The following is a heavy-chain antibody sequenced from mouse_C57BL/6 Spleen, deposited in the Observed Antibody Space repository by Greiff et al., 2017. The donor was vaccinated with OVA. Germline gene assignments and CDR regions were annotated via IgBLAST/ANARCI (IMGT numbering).Heavy chain of an antibody. D-gene: IGHD1-1*02. Sequence: EVQLQESGPELVKPGASVKIPCKASGYTFTDYNMDWVKQSHGKSLEWIGDINPNNGGTNYNQKFKGKATLTVDKSSSTAYMELRSLTSEDTAVYYCARYGRRGAMDYWGQGTSVTVSS. CDR3: ARYGRRGAMDY. V-gene: IGHV1-18*01. CDR2: INPNNGGT. CDR1: GYTFTDYN. J-gene: IGHJ4*01.